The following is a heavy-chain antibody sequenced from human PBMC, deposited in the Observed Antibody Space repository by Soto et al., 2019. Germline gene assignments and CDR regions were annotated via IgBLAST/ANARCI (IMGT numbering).Heavy chain of an antibody. CDR1: GASITSGGYY. D-gene: IGHD6-19*01. J-gene: IGHJ4*02. CDR2: IYYSGST. CDR3: ATHMAAHPLDY. Sequence: QVQLQESGPGLVKPSQTLSLTCTVSGASITSGGYYWTWIRQHPGKGLEWIGYIYYSGSTYYNPSLKRRVIISVDTSNNQFSLKLSSVTAADTAVYYCATHMAAHPLDYWGQGTLLTVSS. V-gene: IGHV4-31*03.